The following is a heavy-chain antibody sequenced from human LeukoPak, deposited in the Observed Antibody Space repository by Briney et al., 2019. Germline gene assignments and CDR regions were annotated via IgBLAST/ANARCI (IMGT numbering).Heavy chain of an antibody. CDR2: INPNSGGT. J-gene: IGHJ5*02. CDR3: ARDAQLLWFGESHGWFDP. V-gene: IGHV1-2*04. CDR1: GYTLTGYY. D-gene: IGHD3-10*01. Sequence: GASVKVSCKASGYTLTGYYMHWVRQAPGQGLEWMGWINPNSGGTNYAQKFQGWVTMTRDTSISTAYMELSRLRSDDTAVYYCARDAQLLWFGESHGWFDPWGQGTLVTVSS.